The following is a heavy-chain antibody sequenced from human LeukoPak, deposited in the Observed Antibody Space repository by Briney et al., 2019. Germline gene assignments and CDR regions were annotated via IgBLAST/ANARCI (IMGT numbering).Heavy chain of an antibody. J-gene: IGHJ4*02. CDR2: IWYDGSNK. CDR3: AREQRVTMVRGVINPLDY. D-gene: IGHD3-10*01. Sequence: GGSRRLSCAASGFTFSSYGMHWDRQAPGKGLEWVAVIWYDGSNKYYADSVKGRFTISRDNSKNTLYLQMNSLRAEDTAVYYCAREQRVTMVRGVINPLDYWGQGTLVTVSS. V-gene: IGHV3-33*01. CDR1: GFTFSSYG.